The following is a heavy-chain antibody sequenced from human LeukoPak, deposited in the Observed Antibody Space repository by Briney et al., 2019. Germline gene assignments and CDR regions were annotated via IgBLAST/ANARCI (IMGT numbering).Heavy chain of an antibody. V-gene: IGHV3-73*01. J-gene: IGHJ6*03. CDR3: TRWGYYGSGSYWPNYYYYMDV. Sequence: GGSLRLSCAASGFTFSGSAMHWVRQASGKGLEWVGRIRSKANSYATAYAASVKGRFTISRDDSKNTAYLQMNSLKTEDTAVYYCTRWGYYGSGSYWPNYYYYMDVWGKGTTVTVSS. CDR1: GFTFSGSA. D-gene: IGHD3-10*01. CDR2: IRSKANSYAT.